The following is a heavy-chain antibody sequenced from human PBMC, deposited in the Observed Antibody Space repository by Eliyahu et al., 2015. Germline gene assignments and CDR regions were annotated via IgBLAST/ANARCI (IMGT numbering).Heavy chain of an antibody. V-gene: IGHV2-70*01. J-gene: IGHJ3*02. CDR2: IDWDDDK. CDR1: GXSLSXSGMX. D-gene: IGHD3-22*01. CDR3: ARISYYYDSSGYYPGGAFDI. Sequence: QVTLRESGPALVKPTQTLTLTXXFSGXSLSXSGMXVXWXRQPPGKALEWLALIDWDDDKXYSTSLKTRLTISKDTSKNQVVLTMTNMDPVDTATYYCARISYYYDSSGYYPGGAFDIWGQGTMVTVSS.